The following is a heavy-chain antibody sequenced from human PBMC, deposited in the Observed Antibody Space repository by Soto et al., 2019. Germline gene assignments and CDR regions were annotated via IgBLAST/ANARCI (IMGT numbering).Heavy chain of an antibody. CDR3: ARDRRYYGSGHVNWFDP. CDR1: GYTFTSYA. Sequence: QVQLVQSGAAEKKPGASVKVSCKASGYTFTSYAMHWVRQAPGQRLEWMGWINAGNGNTKYSQKFQGRVTITRDTSASTAYMELRSRRSEDTAVYCCARDRRYYGSGHVNWFDPWGEGTLVTVSS. CDR2: INAGNGNT. D-gene: IGHD3-10*01. V-gene: IGHV1-3*05. J-gene: IGHJ5*02.